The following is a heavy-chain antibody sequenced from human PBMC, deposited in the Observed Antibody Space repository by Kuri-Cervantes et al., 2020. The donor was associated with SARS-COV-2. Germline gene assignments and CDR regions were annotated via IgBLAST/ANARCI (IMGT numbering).Heavy chain of an antibody. CDR3: ASITIFGVVKI. CDR1: GGSISSGDYY. J-gene: IGHJ4*02. V-gene: IGHV4-30-4*08. D-gene: IGHD3-3*01. Sequence: SETLSLTCTVSGGSISSGDYYWSWIRQPPGKGLEWIGYIYYSGSTYYNPSLKSRVTISVDTSKNQFSLKLSSETAADTAVYYCASITIFGVVKIWGQGTLVTASS. CDR2: IYYSGST.